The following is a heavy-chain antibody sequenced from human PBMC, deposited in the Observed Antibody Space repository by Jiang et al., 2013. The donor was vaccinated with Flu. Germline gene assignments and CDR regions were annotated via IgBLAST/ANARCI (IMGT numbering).Heavy chain of an antibody. V-gene: IGHV5-51*01. CDR2: IYPGDSEI. J-gene: IGHJ4*02. Sequence: GAEVKKPGESLKISCKGSGYNFSSYWIAWVRQMPGKGLEWMGIIYPGDSEIRYSPSFQGQVTISADKSINTAYLQWSSLKASDTAMYYCARFDSYAISLCHFEYWGQGTLVTVSP. D-gene: IGHD5-18*01. CDR1: GYNFSSYW. CDR3: ARFDSYAISLCHFEY.